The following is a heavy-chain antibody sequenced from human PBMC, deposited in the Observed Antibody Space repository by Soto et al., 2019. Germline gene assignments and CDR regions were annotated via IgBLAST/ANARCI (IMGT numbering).Heavy chain of an antibody. Sequence: QVQLVESGGGVVQPGRSLRLSCAASGFTFSSYGMHWVRQAPGKGLEWVAVISYDGSNKYYADSVKGRFTISRDNSKTTLYLQMNSLRAEDTAVYYCAKGGEYSSSSEYYFDYWGQGTLVTVSS. V-gene: IGHV3-30*18. CDR1: GFTFSSYG. CDR2: ISYDGSNK. J-gene: IGHJ4*02. CDR3: AKGGEYSSSSEYYFDY. D-gene: IGHD6-6*01.